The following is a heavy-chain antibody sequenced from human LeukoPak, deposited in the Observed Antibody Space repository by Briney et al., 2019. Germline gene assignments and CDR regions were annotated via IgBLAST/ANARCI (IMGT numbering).Heavy chain of an antibody. Sequence: GGSLRLSCAASRVTFCSYTMRWVPQAPREGLEWVSEISGSVSGSGYSTHYADSVKGWFTISRDNSKKTLFLQMNSLRAEDTAVYYCAKDRGISSWYTYWGQGTLVTVSS. CDR3: AKDRGISSWYTY. D-gene: IGHD2-8*01. CDR1: RVTFCSYT. V-gene: IGHV3-23*01. CDR2: ISGSVSGSGYST. J-gene: IGHJ4*02.